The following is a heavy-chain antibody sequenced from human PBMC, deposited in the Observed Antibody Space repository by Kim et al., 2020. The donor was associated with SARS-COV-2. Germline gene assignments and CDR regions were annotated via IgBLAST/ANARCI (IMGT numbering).Heavy chain of an antibody. CDR3: AKSLGAVSRFDY. J-gene: IGHJ4*02. D-gene: IGHD3-16*01. V-gene: IGHV1-18*01. Sequence: NYAQKLQGRVTMTTDTSTSTAYMELRSLRSDDTAVYYCAKSLGAVSRFDYWGQGTLVTVSS.